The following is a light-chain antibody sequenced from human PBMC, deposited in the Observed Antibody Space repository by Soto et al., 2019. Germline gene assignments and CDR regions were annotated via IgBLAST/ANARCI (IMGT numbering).Light chain of an antibody. CDR1: QGISSY. Sequence: IQLTQSPSSLSASVGDRVTITCRASQGISSYLAWYQQKPGKAPKLLIYAASTLQSGVPSRFSGSGSGTDFTLTISSLQPEDFAVYYCQQRSNWPIITFGQGTRLEI. CDR3: QQRSNWPIIT. CDR2: AAS. J-gene: IGKJ5*01. V-gene: IGKV1-9*01.